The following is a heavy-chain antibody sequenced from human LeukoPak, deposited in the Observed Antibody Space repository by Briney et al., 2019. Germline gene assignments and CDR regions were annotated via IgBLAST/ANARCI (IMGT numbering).Heavy chain of an antibody. CDR2: IKWNGGST. J-gene: IGHJ4*02. CDR3: ARGGLYSSSSLGDY. CDR1: GFTFEDYG. Sequence: GGSLRLSCAASGFTFEDYGMSWVRQAPGKGLEWVSGIKWNGGSTAYADSVKGRFSVSRDNSKNILYLQMGSLRTDDMAVYYCARGGLYSSSSLGDYWGQGTLATVSS. V-gene: IGHV3-20*04. D-gene: IGHD6-6*01.